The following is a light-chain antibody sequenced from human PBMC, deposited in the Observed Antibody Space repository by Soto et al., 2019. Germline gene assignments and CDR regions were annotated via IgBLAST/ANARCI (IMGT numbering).Light chain of an antibody. CDR2: GES. J-gene: IGKJ1*01. Sequence: IVLTQSPGTLSLSPGERATLSCRASQSVSSSYLAWYQQKPGQAPRLLIYGESSRATGIADRFSGSGSGREFPLTISRLEPEDFEVYYCQQYGSSPQAVGQGAKVEIK. V-gene: IGKV3-20*01. CDR3: QQYGSSPQA. CDR1: QSVSSSY.